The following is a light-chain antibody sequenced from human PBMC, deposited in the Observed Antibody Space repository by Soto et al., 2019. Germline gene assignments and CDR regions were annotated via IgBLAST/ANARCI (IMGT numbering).Light chain of an antibody. V-gene: IGLV2-23*01. CDR2: EGS. Sequence: QSALTQPASVSGSPGQSITISYSGTSSDVGTYNLVSWYQQYPGKAPKVLIYEGSKRPSGVSYRFSGSKSGNTASLTISGLQAEDEAEYYCCSYIGSSTYVFGTGTKLTVL. J-gene: IGLJ1*01. CDR1: SSDVGTYNL. CDR3: CSYIGSSTYV.